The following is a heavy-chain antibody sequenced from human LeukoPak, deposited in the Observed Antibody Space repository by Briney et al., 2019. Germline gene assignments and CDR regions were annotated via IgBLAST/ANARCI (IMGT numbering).Heavy chain of an antibody. D-gene: IGHD3-10*01. V-gene: IGHV1-69*04. Sequence: ASVKVSCKASGGTFSSYAISWVRQAPGQGLEWMGRIIPILGIANYAQKFQGRVTITADKSTSTAYMELSSLRSEDTAVYYCAQDTVNYGSGSFDAFDIWGQGTMVTVSS. CDR3: AQDTVNYGSGSFDAFDI. CDR1: GGTFSSYA. CDR2: IIPILGIA. J-gene: IGHJ3*02.